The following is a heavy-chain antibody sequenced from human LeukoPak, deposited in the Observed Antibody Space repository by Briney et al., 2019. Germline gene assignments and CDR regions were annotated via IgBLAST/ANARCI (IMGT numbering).Heavy chain of an antibody. J-gene: IGHJ5*02. Sequence: GGSLRLSCAASGFTFSSYWMSWVRQAPGKGLEWVANIKQDGSEKYYVDSVKGRFTISRDNAKNSLYLQMNSLRAEDTAVYYCARSPAHRILTGRRYWFDPWGQGTLVTVSS. CDR2: IKQDGSEK. V-gene: IGHV3-7*03. D-gene: IGHD3-9*01. CDR3: ARSPAHRILTGRRYWFDP. CDR1: GFTFSSYW.